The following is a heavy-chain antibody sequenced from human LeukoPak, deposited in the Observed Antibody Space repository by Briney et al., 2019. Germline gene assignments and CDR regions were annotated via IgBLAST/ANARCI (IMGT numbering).Heavy chain of an antibody. CDR3: AREKGYCVSTNCYGGFFDY. CDR2: INHSGST. Sequence: SETLSLTCAVYGGXSSDYYCSWIRQPPGKGLEWIGEINHSGSTIYNPSLRSRVTISVDTSKNQISLKLSSVTAADTAVYYCAREKGYCVSTNCYGGFFDYWGQGTLVTVSS. J-gene: IGHJ4*02. V-gene: IGHV4-34*01. CDR1: GGXSSDYY. D-gene: IGHD2-2*01.